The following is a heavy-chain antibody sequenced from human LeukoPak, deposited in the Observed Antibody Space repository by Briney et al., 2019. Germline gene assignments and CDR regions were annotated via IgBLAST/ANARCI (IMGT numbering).Heavy chain of an antibody. J-gene: IGHJ5*02. D-gene: IGHD3-10*01. V-gene: IGHV1-46*01. CDR1: GYTFTSYY. CDR3: AQEARGVIIGGWFDP. Sequence: GASVKVSCKASGYTFTSYYMHWVRQAPGQGLEWMGIINPSGGSTSYAQKFQGRVTMTRDTSTSTVYMELSSLRSEDTAVYYCAQEARGVIIGGWFDPWGQGTLVTVSS. CDR2: INPSGGST.